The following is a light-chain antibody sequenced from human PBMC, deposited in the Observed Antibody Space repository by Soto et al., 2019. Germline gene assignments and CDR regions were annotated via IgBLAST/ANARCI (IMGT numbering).Light chain of an antibody. CDR1: QSITTY. V-gene: IGKV1-39*01. J-gene: IGKJ4*01. CDR3: QQSHSTPRT. Sequence: DIQMTQSPSSLSASVGDRVTITCRASQSITTYLNWYQQKPGKAPKLLIYATSSLQSGVPSRFSGSGSGPDFTLTISSLRPEDFETYYCQQSHSTPRTVGAGTKVEI. CDR2: ATS.